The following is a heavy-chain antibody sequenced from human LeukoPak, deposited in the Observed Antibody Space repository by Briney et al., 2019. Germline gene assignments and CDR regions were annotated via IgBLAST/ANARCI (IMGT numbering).Heavy chain of an antibody. CDR3: ARASAYCGGDCYFYFDY. Sequence: SETLSLTCAVCGGSFSSYYWGWIRQPPGKGLEWIGSIYYSGSTYYNPSLKSRVTISVDTSKNQFSLKLSSVTAADTAVYYCARASAYCGGDCYFYFDYWGQGTLVTVSS. CDR1: GGSFSSYY. J-gene: IGHJ4*02. D-gene: IGHD2-21*02. CDR2: IYYSGST. V-gene: IGHV4-39*01.